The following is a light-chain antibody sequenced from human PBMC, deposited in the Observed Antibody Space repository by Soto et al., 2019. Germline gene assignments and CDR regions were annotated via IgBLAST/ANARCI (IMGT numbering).Light chain of an antibody. Sequence: DIQMTQSPSSLSASVGDRVTITCRASQSISSYLNWYQQKPGKAPNLLIYAASHLQSGVPSRFSGSGSGTDFTLTISSLQPEDFATYYCQQSYSTPYTFGQGTKVEIK. CDR1: QSISSY. V-gene: IGKV1-39*01. J-gene: IGKJ2*01. CDR2: AAS. CDR3: QQSYSTPYT.